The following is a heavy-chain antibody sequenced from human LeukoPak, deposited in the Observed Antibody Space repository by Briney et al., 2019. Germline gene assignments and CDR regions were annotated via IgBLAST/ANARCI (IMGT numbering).Heavy chain of an antibody. V-gene: IGHV4-39*01. CDR2: IYDGGSA. CDR3: ARQAKVIPAATLDY. CDR1: GASISSNNYY. D-gene: IGHD2-2*01. Sequence: PSETLSLTCTVSGASISSNNYYWVWIRQPPGKGLEWIASIYDGGSAYYNPSLNSRVTISVDTSENQFSLKVRSVTAADTAVYYCARQAKVIPAATLDYWGQGTLVTVST. J-gene: IGHJ4*02.